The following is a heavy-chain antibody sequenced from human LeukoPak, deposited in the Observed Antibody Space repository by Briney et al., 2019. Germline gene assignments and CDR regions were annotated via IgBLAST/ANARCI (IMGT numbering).Heavy chain of an antibody. CDR2: ISSSSSYI. CDR3: ARDVYNWNDGDYYYYGMDV. D-gene: IGHD1-20*01. CDR1: GFTFSSYS. Sequence: GGSLRLPCAASGFTFSSYSMNWVRQAPGKGLEWVSSISSSSSYIYYADSVKGRFTISRDNAKNSLYLQMNSLRAEDTAVYYCARDVYNWNDGDYYYYGMDVWGQGTTVTVSS. V-gene: IGHV3-21*01. J-gene: IGHJ6*02.